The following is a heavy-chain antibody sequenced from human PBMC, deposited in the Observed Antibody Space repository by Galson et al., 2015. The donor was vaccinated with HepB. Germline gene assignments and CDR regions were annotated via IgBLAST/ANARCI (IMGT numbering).Heavy chain of an antibody. CDR3: ANSGYDQYFDY. J-gene: IGHJ4*02. V-gene: IGHV1-2*06. CDR1: GYTFTDYH. Sequence: SVKASCKASGYTFTDYHIHWVRQAPGQGLEWMGRINPDSGGTTFARKFQGRVTMTRDTSTTTAYMELSRLGFDDTALYYCANSGYDQYFDYWGQGTLVTVSS. CDR2: INPDSGGT. D-gene: IGHD5-12*01.